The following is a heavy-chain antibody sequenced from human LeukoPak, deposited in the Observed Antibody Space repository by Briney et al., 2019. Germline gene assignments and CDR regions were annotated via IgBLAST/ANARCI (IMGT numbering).Heavy chain of an antibody. V-gene: IGHV1-8*01. Sequence: ASVKVSCKASGYTFTSYDINWVRQATGQGLEWMGWMNPNSGNTGYAQKFQGRVTMTRNTSISTAYMELSSLRSEDTAVYYCARSGVPRYPKPQYYFDYWGQGTLVTVSP. J-gene: IGHJ4*02. CDR1: GYTFTSYD. D-gene: IGHD1-14*01. CDR3: ARSGVPRYPKPQYYFDY. CDR2: MNPNSGNT.